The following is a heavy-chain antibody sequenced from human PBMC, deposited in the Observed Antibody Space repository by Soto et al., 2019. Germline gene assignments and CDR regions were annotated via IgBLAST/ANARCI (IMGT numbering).Heavy chain of an antibody. Sequence: QVQLVQSGAEVRRPGASAKVSCKASGYTFSNDGINWVRQAPGQGLEWMGWISAYNGNTEYAQNFQGRVTMTTDTSTSTAYMELRSLRSDDTAVYSCARGGPTSADYYYGMDVWGLGTTVTVSS. CDR1: GYTFSNDG. D-gene: IGHD3-10*01. CDR3: ARGGPTSADYYYGMDV. J-gene: IGHJ6*02. CDR2: ISAYNGNT. V-gene: IGHV1-18*01.